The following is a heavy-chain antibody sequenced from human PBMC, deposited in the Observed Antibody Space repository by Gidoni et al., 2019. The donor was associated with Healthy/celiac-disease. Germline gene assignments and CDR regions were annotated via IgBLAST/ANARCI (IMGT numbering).Heavy chain of an antibody. Sequence: QVQLVESGGGVVQPGRSLRLSCAASGFTFSSYAMHWVRQAPGKGLEWVAVISYEGSNKYYADSVKGRFTISRDNSKNTLYLQMNSLRAEDTAVYYCAREFTFNWGFVDNYAFDIWGQGTMVTVSS. J-gene: IGHJ3*02. CDR1: GFTFSSYA. V-gene: IGHV3-30-3*01. CDR2: ISYEGSNK. CDR3: AREFTFNWGFVDNYAFDI. D-gene: IGHD7-27*01.